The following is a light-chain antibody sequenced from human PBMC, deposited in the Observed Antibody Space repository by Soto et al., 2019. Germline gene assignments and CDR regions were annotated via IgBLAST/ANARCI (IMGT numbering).Light chain of an antibody. CDR1: QSVSSY. CDR2: DAS. Sequence: EIVLTQSPATLSLSPGERATLSCRASQSVSSYLAWYQQKPGQAPRLLIYDASNRAPGIPARFSGSGSGTDFPLTISSLQPEDFAVYYCQQRSNWPSITFGQGTRLEIK. CDR3: QQRSNWPSIT. V-gene: IGKV3-11*01. J-gene: IGKJ5*01.